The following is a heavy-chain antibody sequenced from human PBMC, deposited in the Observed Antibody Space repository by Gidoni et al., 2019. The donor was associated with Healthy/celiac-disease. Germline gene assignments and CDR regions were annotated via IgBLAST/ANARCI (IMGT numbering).Heavy chain of an antibody. CDR1: GFTFSSYG. CDR3: AKGEDIVVVPAAMLGWYFDL. V-gene: IGHV3-30*02. CDR2: IRYDGSNK. J-gene: IGHJ2*01. Sequence: QVQLVESGGGVVQPGGSLRLSCAASGFTFSSYGMHWVRQAPGKGLEWVAFIRYDGSNKYYADSVKGRFTISRDNSKNTLYLQMNSLRAEDTAVYYCAKGEDIVVVPAAMLGWYFDLWGRGTLVTVSS. D-gene: IGHD2-2*01.